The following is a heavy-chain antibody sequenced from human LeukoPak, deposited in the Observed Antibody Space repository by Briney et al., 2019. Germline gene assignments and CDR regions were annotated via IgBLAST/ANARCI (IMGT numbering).Heavy chain of an antibody. V-gene: IGHV1-8*01. J-gene: IGHJ5*02. CDR1: GYTFTSYD. D-gene: IGHD4-11*01. CDR2: MNPNSGNT. Sequence: ASVKVSRKASGYTFTSYDINWVRQATGQGLEWMGWMNPNSGNTGYAQKFQGRVTMTRNTSISTAYMELSSLRSEDTAVYYCARGPTTVTTEYWFDPWGQGTLVTVSS. CDR3: ARGPTTVTTEYWFDP.